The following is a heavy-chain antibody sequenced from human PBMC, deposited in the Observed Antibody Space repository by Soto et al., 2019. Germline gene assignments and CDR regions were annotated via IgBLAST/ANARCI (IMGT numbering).Heavy chain of an antibody. CDR2: ISYDGSNK. Sequence: QVQLVESGGGVVQPGRSLRLSCAASGFTFSSYGMHWVRQAPGKGLEWVAVISYDGSNKYYADSVKGRFTISRDNSKXXXXXXXXXXXXXXXXXXXXXXXXXXGDIDYWGQGTLVTVSS. V-gene: IGHV3-30*03. CDR3: XXXXXXGDIDY. J-gene: IGHJ4*02. CDR1: GFTFSSYG.